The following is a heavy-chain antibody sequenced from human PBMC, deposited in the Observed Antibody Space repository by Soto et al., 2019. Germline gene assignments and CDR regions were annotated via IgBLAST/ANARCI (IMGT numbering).Heavy chain of an antibody. V-gene: IGHV4-38-2*01. D-gene: IGHD2-15*01. CDR2: IYHSGST. CDR1: GYSISSGYY. J-gene: IGHJ4*02. Sequence: PAETLSLTCAVSGYSISSGYYWGWIRQPPGKGLEWIGSIYHSGSTYYNPSLKSRVTISVDTSKNQFSLKLSSVTAADTAVYYCARTYCSGGSCYFTDCWGQGTLVTVSS. CDR3: ARTYCSGGSCYFTDC.